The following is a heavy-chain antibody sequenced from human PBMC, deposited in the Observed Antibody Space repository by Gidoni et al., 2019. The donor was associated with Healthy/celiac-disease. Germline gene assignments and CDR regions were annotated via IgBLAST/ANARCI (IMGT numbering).Heavy chain of an antibody. J-gene: IGHJ4*02. Sequence: EVQLLESGGGLVQPGGYLRLSCAASGFTFSSYAMSWVRQAPGKGLEWVSAISGSGGSTYYADSVKGRFTISRDNSKNTLYLQMNSLRAEDTAVYYCAKSERITMIVVVGDFDYWGQGTLVTVSS. CDR3: AKSERITMIVVVGDFDY. V-gene: IGHV3-23*01. CDR2: ISGSGGST. CDR1: GFTFSSYA. D-gene: IGHD3-22*01.